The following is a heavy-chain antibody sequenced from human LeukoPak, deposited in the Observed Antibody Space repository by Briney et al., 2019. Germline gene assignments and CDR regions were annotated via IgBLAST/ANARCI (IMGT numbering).Heavy chain of an antibody. CDR1: GYTFTSYD. V-gene: IGHV1-8*01. Sequence: GASVKVSCKASGYTFTSYDINWVRQATGQGLEWMGWMNPNSGNTGYAQKFQGRITMTRNTSISTAYMELSSLRSEDTAVYYCARARLRKYYFDYWGQGTLVTVSS. J-gene: IGHJ4*02. CDR3: ARARLRKYYFDY. CDR2: MNPNSGNT. D-gene: IGHD5-12*01.